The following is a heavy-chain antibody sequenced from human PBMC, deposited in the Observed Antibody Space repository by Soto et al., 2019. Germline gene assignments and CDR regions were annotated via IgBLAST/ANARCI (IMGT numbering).Heavy chain of an antibody. J-gene: IGHJ5*02. D-gene: IGHD3-10*01. Sequence: QVQLVDSGGGEVLPGGSLRLSCVASGFTFSGHAMYWVRQAPGKGLEWVTMISKDGTTAYYADSVRGRFTISRDNSKSTLFLQMSGLTHEDTGLYYCASDLRGGTWTYNWFDPWGRGTQVTVSS. CDR2: ISKDGTTA. CDR1: GFTFSGHA. V-gene: IGHV3-30-3*01. CDR3: ASDLRGGTWTYNWFDP.